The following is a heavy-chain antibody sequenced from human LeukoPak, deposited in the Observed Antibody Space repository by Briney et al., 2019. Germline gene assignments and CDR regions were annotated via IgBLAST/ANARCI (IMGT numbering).Heavy chain of an antibody. D-gene: IGHD4-11*01. Sequence: SVKVSCKASGGTFSSYAISWVRQAPGQGLEWMGGIIPIFGTANYAQKFQGRVTITADESTSTAYMELSSLRSEDTAVYYCARNTVVTPYYYYGMDVWGQGTTVTVSS. CDR2: IIPIFGTA. V-gene: IGHV1-69*13. J-gene: IGHJ6*02. CDR3: ARNTVVTPYYYYGMDV. CDR1: GGTFSSYA.